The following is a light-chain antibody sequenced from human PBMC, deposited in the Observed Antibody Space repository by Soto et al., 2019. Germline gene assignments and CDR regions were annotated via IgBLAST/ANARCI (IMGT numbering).Light chain of an antibody. CDR3: QQYNSYPWT. J-gene: IGKJ1*01. V-gene: IGKV1-5*01. Sequence: DIQMTQSPSTLSASVGDRVTITCRASQSISNRLAWYQQKPGKAPKYLIYDASSLESGAPSRFSGSGSGTEFTLSISSLQPDDFATYYCQQYNSYPWTVGKGTKVEIK. CDR2: DAS. CDR1: QSISNR.